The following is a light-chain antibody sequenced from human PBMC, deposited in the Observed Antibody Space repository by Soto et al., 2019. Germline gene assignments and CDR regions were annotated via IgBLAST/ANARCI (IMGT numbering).Light chain of an antibody. V-gene: IGKV3-20*01. CDR2: GAS. J-gene: IGKJ4*01. CDR1: QSVSSSY. Sequence: EIVLTQSPGTLSLSPGERATLSCRASQSVSSSYLAWYQQKLGQAPRLLIYGASSRATGIPDRFSGSGSGTDFTFTISRLEPEDFAVYYCQQYGSSPITFGGGTKVDIK. CDR3: QQYGSSPIT.